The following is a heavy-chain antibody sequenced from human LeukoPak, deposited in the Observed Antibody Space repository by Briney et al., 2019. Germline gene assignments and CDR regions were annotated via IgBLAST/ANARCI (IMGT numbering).Heavy chain of an antibody. CDR1: GFTFSSYW. Sequence: PGGSLRLSCVGSGFTFSSYWVNWVRQSPGKGLDWVSAIRGDGSATYYADSVKGRFTISRDNAKNTLYLQMNSLRAEDTAVYYFAKERISRYNYGLSAFVIWGQRKTVTVSS. J-gene: IGHJ3*02. CDR3: AKERISRYNYGLSAFVI. V-gene: IGHV3-23*01. CDR2: IRGDGSAT. D-gene: IGHD5-18*01.